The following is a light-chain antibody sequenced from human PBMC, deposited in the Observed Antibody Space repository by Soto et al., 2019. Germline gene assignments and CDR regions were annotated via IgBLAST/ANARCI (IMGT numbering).Light chain of an antibody. V-gene: IGLV2-14*01. Sequence: QSALTQPASVSGSLGQSITISCTGSNRDIGAYNLVSWYQQYPDTAPKLIIYEVRNRPSGVSYRFTGSRSGNTASLTISALQADDESTFYCSLYTTTSTLLFGGGTKLTVL. CDR1: NRDIGAYNL. CDR2: EVR. CDR3: SLYTTTSTLL. J-gene: IGLJ3*02.